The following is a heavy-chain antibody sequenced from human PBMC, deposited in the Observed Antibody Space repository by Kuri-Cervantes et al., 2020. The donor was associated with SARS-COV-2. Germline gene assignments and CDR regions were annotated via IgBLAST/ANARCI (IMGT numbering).Heavy chain of an antibody. V-gene: IGHV3-74*01. CDR3: AREGCGGDCYDY. J-gene: IGHJ4*02. D-gene: IGHD2-21*01. CDR2: INSDGSST. Sequence: GESLKISCAASGFTFSSYWMHWVRQAPGKGLVWVSRINSDGSSTSYADSVKGRFTISRDNAKNSLYLQMNSLRDEDTAVYYCAREGCGGDCYDYWGQGTLVTVSS. CDR1: GFTFSSYW.